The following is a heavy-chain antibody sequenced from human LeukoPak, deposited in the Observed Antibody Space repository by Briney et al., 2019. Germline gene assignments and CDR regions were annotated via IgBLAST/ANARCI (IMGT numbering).Heavy chain of an antibody. CDR2: IWYDGSNK. V-gene: IGHV3-33*06. CDR3: AKDIVLMVYAIFYYYYMDV. D-gene: IGHD2-8*01. CDR1: GFTFSSYG. J-gene: IGHJ6*03. Sequence: GGSLRLSCAASGFTFSSYGMHWVRQAPGKGLEWVAVIWYDGSNKYYADSVKGRFTISRDNSKNTLYLQMNSLRAEDTAVYYCAKDIVLMVYAIFYYYYMDVWGKGTTVTVSS.